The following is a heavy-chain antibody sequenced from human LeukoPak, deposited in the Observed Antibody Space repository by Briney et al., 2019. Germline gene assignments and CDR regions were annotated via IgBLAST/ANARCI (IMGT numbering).Heavy chain of an antibody. CDR3: AREGRMGTADAFDV. J-gene: IGHJ3*01. CDR1: GFTFSSYA. D-gene: IGHD1-14*01. CDR2: VGIAGDT. V-gene: IGHV3-13*01. Sequence: PGGSLRLSCAASGFTFSSYAMSWVRQAPGKGLEWVSAVGIAGDTFYAGSVKGRFSISRDNAESSLFLQMNSLRAGDTAVYYCAREGRMGTADAFDVWGQGTMVTVSS.